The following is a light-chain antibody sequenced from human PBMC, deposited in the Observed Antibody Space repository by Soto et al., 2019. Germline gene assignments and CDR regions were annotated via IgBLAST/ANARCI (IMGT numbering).Light chain of an antibody. J-gene: IGLJ2*01. CDR3: AAWDDSLNGPV. CDR1: SSNIGGNT. CDR2: GDN. V-gene: IGLV1-44*01. Sequence: QSVLTQPPSASGTPGQRLTISCSGSSSNIGGNTVNWYQQLPGTAPKLLIYGDNQRPSGVPDRFSASKSGTSASLAISGLQSEDEADYYCAAWDDSLNGPVFGGGTKLTVL.